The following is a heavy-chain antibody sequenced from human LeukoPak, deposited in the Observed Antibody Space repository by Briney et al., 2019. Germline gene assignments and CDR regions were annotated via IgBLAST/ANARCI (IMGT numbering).Heavy chain of an antibody. J-gene: IGHJ4*02. Sequence: GSLRLSCAASGFTFSNYGMNWVRQAPGKGLEWVSSISSSSSYIYYADSVKGRFTISRDNAKNSLYLQMNSLRAEDTAVYSCARDLSRGLFDYWGQGTLVTVSS. CDR2: ISSSSSYI. CDR1: GFTFSNYG. CDR3: ARDLSRGLFDY. V-gene: IGHV3-21*01. D-gene: IGHD2-15*01.